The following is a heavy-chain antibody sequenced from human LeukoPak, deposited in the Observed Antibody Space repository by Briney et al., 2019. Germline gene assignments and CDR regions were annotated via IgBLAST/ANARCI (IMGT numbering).Heavy chain of an antibody. D-gene: IGHD6-13*01. Sequence: GGSLRLSCAASGFTFSSYATSWVRQAPGKGLEWVSVIYSGGSTYYADSVKGRFTISRDNSKNTLYLQMNSLRAEDTAVYYCASGSSSWFGYYYGMDVWGQGTTVTVSS. J-gene: IGHJ6*02. CDR2: IYSGGST. V-gene: IGHV3-53*01. CDR1: GFTFSSYA. CDR3: ASGSSSWFGYYYGMDV.